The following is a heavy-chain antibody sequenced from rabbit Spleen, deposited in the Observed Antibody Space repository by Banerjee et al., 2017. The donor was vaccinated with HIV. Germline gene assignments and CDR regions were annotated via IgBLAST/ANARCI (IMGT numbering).Heavy chain of an antibody. CDR2: IDASGST. CDR3: ARDSGGGHYIDVLFNL. Sequence: KESGGHLIKPDESLTLTCTVSGFSLSNFAVGWVRQAPGKGLEWIGVIDASGSTYYATWAKGRFTVSKTSTTVDLKVASPTTEDTATYFCARDSGGGHYIDVLFNLWGPGTLVTVS. D-gene: IGHD1-1*01. V-gene: IGHV1S69*01. J-gene: IGHJ4*01. CDR1: GFSLSNFA.